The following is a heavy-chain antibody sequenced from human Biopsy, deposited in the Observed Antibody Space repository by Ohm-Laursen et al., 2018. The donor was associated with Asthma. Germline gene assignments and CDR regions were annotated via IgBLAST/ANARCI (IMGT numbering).Heavy chain of an antibody. V-gene: IGHV1-69*01. CDR2: IMTPFGTT. D-gene: IGHD4-17*01. Sequence: ASSEKVSCKISGYSLTDLSMHWVRQAPGQGLEWLGGIMTPFGTTNYAQKFQGRVTITADESTSTAYMEVTSLSSDDTAVYYCASDFPKDYVRYNFQFWGQGTLVTVSS. CDR3: ASDFPKDYVRYNFQF. CDR1: GYSLTDLS. J-gene: IGHJ4*02.